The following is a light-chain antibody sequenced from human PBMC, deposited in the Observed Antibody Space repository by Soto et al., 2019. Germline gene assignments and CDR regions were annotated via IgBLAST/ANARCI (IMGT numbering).Light chain of an antibody. Sequence: YELTQPAWGSVARVPTASITCGGNNIGSKSVHWYQQKPGQAPVLVVDDDSDRPSGIPERFSGSNSGNTATLTISRVEAGDEADYFCHVWDSSSEHVFGTGNKV. V-gene: IGLV3-21*02. J-gene: IGLJ1*01. CDR1: NIGSKS. CDR3: HVWDSSSEHV. CDR2: DDS.